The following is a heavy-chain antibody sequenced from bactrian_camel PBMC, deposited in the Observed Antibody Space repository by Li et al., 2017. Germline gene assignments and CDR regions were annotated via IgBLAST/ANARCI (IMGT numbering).Heavy chain of an antibody. V-gene: IGHV3S54*01. CDR1: GNTGTINV. CDR3: AAAAGLFGGTCLDVRSVDY. D-gene: IGHD7*01. Sequence: HVQLVESGGGSVQTGGSLTLSCAASGNTGTINVVAWFRQAPGKDREGVAVLWIGGAVTTYADSVKGRFTISQDNAKNTLYLQMNSLNSEDTAMYYCAAAAGLFGGTCLDVRSVDYWGQGTQVTVS. CDR2: LWIGGAVT. J-gene: IGHJ4*01.